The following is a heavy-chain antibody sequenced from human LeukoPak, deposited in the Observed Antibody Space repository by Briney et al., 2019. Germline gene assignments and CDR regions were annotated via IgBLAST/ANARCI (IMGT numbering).Heavy chain of an antibody. J-gene: IGHJ4*02. V-gene: IGHV4-34*01. D-gene: IGHD3-16*01. CDR2: INHSGST. Sequence: SETLSLTCAVYGGSFSGYYWSWIRQPPGKGLEWIGEINHSGSTNYNPSLKSRVTISVDTSKNQFSLKLSSVTAADTAVYYCARRLRLGEFIDYWGQGTLVTVSS. CDR3: ARRLRLGEFIDY. CDR1: GGSFSGYY.